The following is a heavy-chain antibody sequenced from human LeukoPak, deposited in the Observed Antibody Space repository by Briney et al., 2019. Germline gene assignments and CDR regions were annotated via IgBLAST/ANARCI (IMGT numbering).Heavy chain of an antibody. CDR2: IWYDGSNK. CDR3: ARGLGYVGSSPYYFDY. Sequence: GGSLRLSCAASGFPFSSYGMHWVRQAPGKGLEWVAVIWYDGSNKYYADSVKGRFTISRDNSKNTLYLQMNSLRAEDTAFYYCARGLGYVGSSPYYFDYWGQGTLVTASS. J-gene: IGHJ4*02. D-gene: IGHD3-16*01. CDR1: GFPFSSYG. V-gene: IGHV3-33*01.